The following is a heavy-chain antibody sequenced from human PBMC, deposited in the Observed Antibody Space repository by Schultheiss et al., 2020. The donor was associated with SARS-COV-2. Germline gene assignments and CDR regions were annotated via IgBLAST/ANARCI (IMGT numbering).Heavy chain of an antibody. CDR2: IYDSGTR. CDR3: ARGLHSSVWYEGYMDV. D-gene: IGHD6-19*01. CDR1: GDSISRSNW. Sequence: SETLSLTCTVSGDSISRSNWWSWVRQSPGKGLEWIGEIYDSGTRNYNPSLRSRVTISIDKSKYQLSLNLNSVTAADTAVYYCARGLHSSVWYEGYMDVWGQGTTVTVAS. J-gene: IGHJ6*02. V-gene: IGHV4-4*02.